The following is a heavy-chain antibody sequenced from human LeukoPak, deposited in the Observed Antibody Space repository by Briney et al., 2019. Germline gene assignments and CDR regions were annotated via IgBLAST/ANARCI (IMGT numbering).Heavy chain of an antibody. J-gene: IGHJ3*02. CDR2: INHSGST. Sequence: SETLSLTCAVYGGSFSGYYWSWIRQPPGKGLEWIGEINHSGSTNYNPSLKCRVTISVDTSKNQFSLKLSSVTAADTAVYYCARDGYYDSSGYSDAFDIWGQGTMVTVSS. D-gene: IGHD3-22*01. V-gene: IGHV4-34*01. CDR3: ARDGYYDSSGYSDAFDI. CDR1: GGSFSGYY.